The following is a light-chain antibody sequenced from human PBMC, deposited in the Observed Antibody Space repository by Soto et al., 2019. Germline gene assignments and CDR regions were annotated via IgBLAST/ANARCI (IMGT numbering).Light chain of an antibody. CDR1: QNIRSW. CDR3: QQYDVYPLT. Sequence: DIQMTQSPATLSASVGDRVTITCRASQNIRSWLAWYQQKPGKVPNLLIWDTSKLHSGVPSRFSGSGSGTEFTLTIGSLQRDDFATYWCQQYDVYPLTFGGGTKVELK. CDR2: DTS. J-gene: IGKJ4*01. V-gene: IGKV1-5*01.